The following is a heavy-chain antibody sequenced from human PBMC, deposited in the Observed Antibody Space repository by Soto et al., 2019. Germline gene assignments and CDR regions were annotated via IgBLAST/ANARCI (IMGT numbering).Heavy chain of an antibody. CDR2: INHSGST. J-gene: IGHJ5*02. CDR1: GGSFSGYY. Sequence: SETLSLTCAVYGGSFSGYYWSWIRQPPGKGLEWIGEINHSGSTNYNPSLKSRVTISVDTSKNQFSLKLSSVTAADTAVYYCARSPNWNDVGNRFDPWGQGTLVTVSS. CDR3: ARSPNWNDVGNRFDP. V-gene: IGHV4-34*01. D-gene: IGHD1-1*01.